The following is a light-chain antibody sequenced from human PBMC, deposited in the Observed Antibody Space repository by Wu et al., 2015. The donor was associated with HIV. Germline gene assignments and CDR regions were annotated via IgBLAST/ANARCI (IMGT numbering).Light chain of an antibody. CDR3: QQYYSYPPT. J-gene: IGKJ4*01. V-gene: IGKV1-8*01. CDR2: AAF. Sequence: AIRIIQSPSSLSASTGDRVTITCRASQGINNYVAWYQQKPGKAPKLLIYAAFTLQSGVPSRFSGSGSGTDFTLTISCLQSEDFATYYCQQYYSYPPTFGGGTKVEIK. CDR1: QGINNY.